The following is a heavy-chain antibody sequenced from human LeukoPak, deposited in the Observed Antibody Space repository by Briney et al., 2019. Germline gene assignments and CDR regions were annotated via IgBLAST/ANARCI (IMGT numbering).Heavy chain of an antibody. CDR2: ISYDGSNK. CDR1: GFTFSSYG. J-gene: IGHJ4*02. V-gene: IGHV3-30*03. CDR3: ARARNYYFDY. Sequence: GGSLRLSCAASGFTFSSYGMHWVRQAPGKGLEWVAVISYDGSNKYYADSVKGRFTISRDNSKNTLYLQMNSLRAEDTAVYYCARARNYYFDYWGQGTLVTVSS. D-gene: IGHD5-24*01.